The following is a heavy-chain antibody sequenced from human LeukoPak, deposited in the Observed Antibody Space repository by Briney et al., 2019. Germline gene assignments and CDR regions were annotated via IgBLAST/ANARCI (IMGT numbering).Heavy chain of an antibody. Sequence: GGSLRLSCAASGFTFSSYGMHWVRQAPGKGLEWVAVIWYDGSNKYYADSVKGRFTISRDNSKNTLYLQMNSLGAEDTAVYYCARDTYCSSTSCLPTHFDYWGQGTLVTVSS. D-gene: IGHD2-2*01. CDR3: ARDTYCSSTSCLPTHFDY. J-gene: IGHJ4*02. CDR2: IWYDGSNK. CDR1: GFTFSSYG. V-gene: IGHV3-33*01.